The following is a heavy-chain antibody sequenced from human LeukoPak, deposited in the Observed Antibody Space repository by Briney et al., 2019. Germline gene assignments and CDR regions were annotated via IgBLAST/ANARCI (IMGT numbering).Heavy chain of an antibody. CDR3: ARGALGGSGYYYFDY. CDR2: INWNGGST. J-gene: IGHJ4*02. Sequence: GGSLRLSCAASGFTFDDYGMGWVRQAPGKGLEWVSGINWNGGSTGYADSVKGRFTISRDNAKNSLYLQMNSLRAEDTALYYCARGALGGSGYYYFDYWGQGTLVTVSS. V-gene: IGHV3-20*04. D-gene: IGHD3-22*01. CDR1: GFTFDDYG.